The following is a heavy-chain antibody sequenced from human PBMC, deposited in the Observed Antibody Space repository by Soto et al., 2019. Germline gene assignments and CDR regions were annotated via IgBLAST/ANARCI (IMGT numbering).Heavy chain of an antibody. D-gene: IGHD1-26*01. CDR3: ARTKGSYYVLPRFDY. V-gene: IGHV4-61*01. CDR1: GGSVSSSNYY. CDR2: IYYSGST. Sequence: SETLSLTCTVSGGSVSSSNYYWGWVRQPPGKGLEWIGYIYYSGSTNYNPSLKSRVTISVDTSKNQFSLKLSSVTAADTAVYYCARTKGSYYVLPRFDYWGQGTLVTVSS. J-gene: IGHJ4*02.